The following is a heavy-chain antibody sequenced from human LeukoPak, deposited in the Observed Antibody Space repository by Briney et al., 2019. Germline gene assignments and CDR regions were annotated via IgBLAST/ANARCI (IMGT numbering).Heavy chain of an antibody. D-gene: IGHD4-23*01. CDR3: ARSYGGNSYYYYYGMDV. CDR1: GFTFSSYW. V-gene: IGHV3-74*01. J-gene: IGHJ6*02. CDR2: INSDGSST. Sequence: GGSLRLSCAASGFTFSSYWMHWVRQAPGKGLVWVSRINSDGSSTSYADSVKGRFTISRDNAKNTLYLQMNSLRAEDTAVYYCARSYGGNSYYYYYGMDVWGQGTTVTVSS.